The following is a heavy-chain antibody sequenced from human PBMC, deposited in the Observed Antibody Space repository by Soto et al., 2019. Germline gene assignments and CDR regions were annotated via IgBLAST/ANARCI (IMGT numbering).Heavy chain of an antibody. CDR2: MNPNSGNT. CDR1: GYTFTSCD. CDR3: ARDGDCSSTSCPLSYYGMDV. V-gene: IGHV1-8*01. J-gene: IGHJ6*02. Sequence: GASVKVCCKASGYTFTSCDINWVRQATGQGLEWMGWMNPNSGNTGYAQKFQGRVTMTRNTSISTAYMELSSLRSEDTAVYYCARDGDCSSTSCPLSYYGMDVWGQGTTVTVSS. D-gene: IGHD2-2*01.